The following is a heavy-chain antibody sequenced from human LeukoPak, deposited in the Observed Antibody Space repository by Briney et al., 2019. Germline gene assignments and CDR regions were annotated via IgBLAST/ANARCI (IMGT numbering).Heavy chain of an antibody. CDR1: GGTFSSYA. J-gene: IGHJ4*02. Sequence: SVKVSCKASGGTFSSYAISWVRQAPGQGLEWMGGIIPIFGTANYAQKFQGRVTITADESTSTAYMELSSLRSEDSAVYYCARDRRAGSYFSFYRRLGFDYWGQGTLVTVSS. CDR3: ARDRRAGSYFSFYRRLGFDY. V-gene: IGHV1-69*13. CDR2: IIPIFGTA. D-gene: IGHD1-26*01.